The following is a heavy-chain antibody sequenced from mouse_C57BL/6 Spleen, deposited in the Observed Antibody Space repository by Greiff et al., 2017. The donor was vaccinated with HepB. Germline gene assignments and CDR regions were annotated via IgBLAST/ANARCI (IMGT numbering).Heavy chain of an antibody. J-gene: IGHJ4*01. D-gene: IGHD2-5*01. V-gene: IGHV1-52*01. Sequence: VQLQQPGAELVRPGSSVKLSCKASGYTFTSYWMHWVKQRPIQGLEWIGNIDPSDSETHYNQKFKDKATLTVDKSSSTAYMQLSSLSSEDTAVYYCAGRSYSNYVGYAMDYWGQGTSVTVSS. CDR1: GYTFTSYW. CDR3: AGRSYSNYVGYAMDY. CDR2: IDPSDSET.